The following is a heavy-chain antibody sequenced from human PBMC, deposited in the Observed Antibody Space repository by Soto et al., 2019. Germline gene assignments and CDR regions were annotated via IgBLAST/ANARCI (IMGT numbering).Heavy chain of an antibody. CDR2: IQPGDFDA. V-gene: IGHV5-51*01. J-gene: IGHJ4*02. Sequence: GESLKISCQASGYSFTNYWIGWVRQMPGKGLEWMGIIQPGDFDARYSPSFQGQVTISADESIRTAYLQWSSLKASDSAMYYCARRGHSYGSNYFDNWGQGTLVTVSS. D-gene: IGHD5-18*01. CDR1: GYSFTNYW. CDR3: ARRGHSYGSNYFDN.